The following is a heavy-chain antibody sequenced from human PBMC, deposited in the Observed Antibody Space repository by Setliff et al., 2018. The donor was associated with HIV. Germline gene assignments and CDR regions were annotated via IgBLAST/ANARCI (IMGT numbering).Heavy chain of an antibody. CDR1: DNSITNYY. V-gene: IGHV4-59*08. D-gene: IGHD1-1*01. Sequence: KSSETLSLTCTVSDNSITNYYWNWIRQPPGKGLEWIGYMHYSGRTSYNPSLRSRVTISVDTSKAQFSLNLSSVTAADTAKYYCATLDAHGKNFLGFWGQGTLVTVSS. CDR3: ATLDAHGKNFLGF. J-gene: IGHJ4*02. CDR2: MHYSGRT.